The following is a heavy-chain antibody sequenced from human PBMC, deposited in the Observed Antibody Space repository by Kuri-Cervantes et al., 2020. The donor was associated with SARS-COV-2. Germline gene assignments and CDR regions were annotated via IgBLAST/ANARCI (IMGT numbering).Heavy chain of an antibody. V-gene: IGHV3-23*01. CDR2: ISGSGGST. Sequence: GGSLRLSCAASGFTFSSYAMSWVRQAPGKGLEWVSAISGSGGSTYYADSVKGRFTISRDNAKNSLYLQMNSLRAEDTAVYYCAKVPISETKYFQHWGQGTLVTVSS. CDR3: AKVPISETKYFQH. J-gene: IGHJ1*01. CDR1: GFTFSSYA. D-gene: IGHD1-1*01.